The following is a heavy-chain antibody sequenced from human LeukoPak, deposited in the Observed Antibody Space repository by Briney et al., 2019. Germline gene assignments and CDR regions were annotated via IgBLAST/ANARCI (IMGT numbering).Heavy chain of an antibody. D-gene: IGHD3-10*02. CDR1: GFYFNAYL. V-gene: IGHV3-7*02. J-gene: IGHJ4*02. Sequence: GGSLRLSCVASGFYFNAYLMSWVRQAPGKGLEWVANIKQDGSQKFYLDSVKGRFTISRDNFKNTLYLQMNSLRAEDTAVYYCAKVAATLFGFFDYWGQGTLVTVSS. CDR2: IKQDGSQK. CDR3: AKVAATLFGFFDY.